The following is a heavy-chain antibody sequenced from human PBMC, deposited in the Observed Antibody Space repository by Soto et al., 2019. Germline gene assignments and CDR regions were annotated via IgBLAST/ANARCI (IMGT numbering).Heavy chain of an antibody. J-gene: IGHJ6*03. D-gene: IGHD3-22*01. Sequence: QVTLKESGPVLVKPTETLTLTCTVSGFSLRNARMGVSWIRQPPGKALECLAHILSSDEKSYNTSLKGRVTLSKDTSKSQVVLTRTYVDPVDTATYFCARMLAVNYYYYYVDVWGEGTTVTVSS. CDR1: GFSLRNARMG. V-gene: IGHV2-26*01. CDR2: ILSSDEK. CDR3: ARMLAVNYYYYYVDV.